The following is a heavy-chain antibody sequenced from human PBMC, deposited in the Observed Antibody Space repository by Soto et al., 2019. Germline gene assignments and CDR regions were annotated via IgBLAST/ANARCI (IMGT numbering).Heavy chain of an antibody. J-gene: IGHJ6*02. CDR1: GFTVSSNY. D-gene: IGHD3-3*01. Sequence: EVQLVESGGGLIQPGGSLRLSCAASGFTVSSNYMSWVRQAPGKGLEWVSVIYSGGSTYYADSVKGRFTISRDNSKNTLYRQMNSLRAEDTAVYYCARPSYYDFWSGYYGARDGMDVWGQGTTVTVSS. CDR3: ARPSYYDFWSGYYGARDGMDV. V-gene: IGHV3-53*01. CDR2: IYSGGST.